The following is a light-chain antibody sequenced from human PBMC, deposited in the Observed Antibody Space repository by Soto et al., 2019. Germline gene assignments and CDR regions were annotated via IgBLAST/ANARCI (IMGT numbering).Light chain of an antibody. CDR1: QSVSSY. V-gene: IGKV3-11*01. CDR3: QQRSNWLWT. J-gene: IGKJ1*01. Sequence: EIVLTQAPATLSVSPGERATLACRASQSVSSYLAWYQQKPGQAPRLLIYDASNTATGIPARFSGSGSGTDFTLTISSLEPEDFAVYYCQQRSNWLWTVGQGTKVDSK. CDR2: DAS.